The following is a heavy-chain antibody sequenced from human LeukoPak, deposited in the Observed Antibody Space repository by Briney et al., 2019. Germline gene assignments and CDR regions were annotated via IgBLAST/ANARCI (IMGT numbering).Heavy chain of an antibody. CDR1: GHTFIDYY. Sequence: ASVKVSCKASGHTFIDYYIHWVRQATGQGLEWMGWMNPNSGNTGYAQKFQGRVTITRNTSISTAYMELSSLRSEDTAVYYCARGDDSSGYYSQYWGQGTLVTVSS. D-gene: IGHD3-22*01. CDR3: ARGDDSSGYYSQY. J-gene: IGHJ4*02. CDR2: MNPNSGNT. V-gene: IGHV1-8*03.